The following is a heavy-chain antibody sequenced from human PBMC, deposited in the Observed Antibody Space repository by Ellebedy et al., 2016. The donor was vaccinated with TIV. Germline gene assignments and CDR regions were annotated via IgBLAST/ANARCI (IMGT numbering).Heavy chain of an antibody. D-gene: IGHD3-9*01. V-gene: IGHV3-20*04. CDR2: INWNGGST. CDR3: ARDTSRNYDILTGYYTPYYYGMDV. CDR1: GFTFEDYD. Sequence: GESLKISXAASGFTFEDYDMNRVRQVPGKGLEWVSAINWNGGSTGYADSVKGRFTISRDNAKNSLYLQMNSLRAEDTAGYYCARDTSRNYDILTGYYTPYYYGMDVWGQGTTVTVSS. J-gene: IGHJ6*02.